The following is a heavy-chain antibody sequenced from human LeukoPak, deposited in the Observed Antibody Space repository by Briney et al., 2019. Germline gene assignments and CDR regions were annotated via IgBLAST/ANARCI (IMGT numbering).Heavy chain of an antibody. J-gene: IGHJ6*04. CDR1: GFAFSSYG. Sequence: GGSLRLSCATSGFAFSSYGMHWVRQVPGKGLEWVTVISHDAKSTYHVDSVKGRFTISRDNSKNTLYLQMNSLRAEDTAVYYCAKHGGNYYDTAGNHLMRSYMDVWGKGTTVTVSS. CDR2: ISHDAKST. D-gene: IGHD3-22*01. V-gene: IGHV3-30*18. CDR3: AKHGGNYYDTAGNHLMRSYMDV.